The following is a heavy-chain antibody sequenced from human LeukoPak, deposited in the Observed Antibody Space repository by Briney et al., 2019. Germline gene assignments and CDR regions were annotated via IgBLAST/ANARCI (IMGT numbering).Heavy chain of an antibody. J-gene: IGHJ3*02. Sequence: GGSLRLSCAASKFTFSIYAMTRVRQAPGMGLEWVSSITGSGANTYYGDSVKGRFTISRDNSKNTLHLQMNTLRAEDTAVYYCARHRPRGFTYGLDAFDIWGQGTMVTVSS. CDR3: ARHRPRGFTYGLDAFDI. D-gene: IGHD5-18*01. CDR2: ITGSGANT. V-gene: IGHV3-23*01. CDR1: KFTFSIYA.